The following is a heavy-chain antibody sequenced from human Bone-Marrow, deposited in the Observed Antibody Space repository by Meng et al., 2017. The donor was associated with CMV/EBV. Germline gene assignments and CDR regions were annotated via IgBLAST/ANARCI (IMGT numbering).Heavy chain of an antibody. CDR1: GFTFSSYA. J-gene: IGHJ4*02. D-gene: IGHD3-22*01. CDR2: ISYDGSNK. V-gene: IGHV3-30*04. Sequence: GESLKISCAASGFTFSSYAMHWVRQAPGKGLEWVAVISYDGSNKYYADSVKGRFTISRDNSKNTLYLQMNSLRAEDTAVYYCAREGVYDSSGYYFDYWGQGTTVTFSS. CDR3: AREGVYDSSGYYFDY.